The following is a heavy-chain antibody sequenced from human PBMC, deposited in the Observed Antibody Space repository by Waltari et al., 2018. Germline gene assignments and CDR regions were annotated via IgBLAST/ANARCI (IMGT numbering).Heavy chain of an antibody. J-gene: IGHJ5*01. CDR2: ISETSRTT. D-gene: IGHD3-9*01. CDR1: GFSLTNYI. V-gene: IGHV3-48*01. Sequence: EERLVQSGGGLVQPGGSLRLSCEASGFSLTNYIMTGVRQAPGKGLEWVAYISETSRTTFYADSVRGRFIISRNNAKNSLSLQMVSLRGEDTAVYYCAVARGNYDVLTGFPVDSWGQGTLVTVSS. CDR3: AVARGNYDVLTGFPVDS.